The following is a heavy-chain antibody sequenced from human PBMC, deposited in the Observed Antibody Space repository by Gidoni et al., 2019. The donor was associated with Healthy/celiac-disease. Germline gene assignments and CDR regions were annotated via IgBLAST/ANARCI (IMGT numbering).Heavy chain of an antibody. J-gene: IGHJ4*02. CDR2: ISSNGGST. Sequence: EVQLVESGGGLVQPGGSLRLSCAASGFTFSSYAMHWVRQAPGKGLEYVSAISSNGGSTYYANAVKGRFTISRDNSKNTLYFQRGSLRAEDMAVYYCAGGGNDYGDYDGSVFDYWGQGTLVTVSS. CDR3: AGGGNDYGDYDGSVFDY. D-gene: IGHD4-17*01. V-gene: IGHV3-64*01. CDR1: GFTFSSYA.